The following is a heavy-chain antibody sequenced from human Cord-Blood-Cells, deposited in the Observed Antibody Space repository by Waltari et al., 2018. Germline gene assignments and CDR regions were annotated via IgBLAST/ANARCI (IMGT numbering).Heavy chain of an antibody. CDR3: ARDSETYYDFWSGYPDAFDI. Sequence: EVQLVESGGGLVKPGGSLRLSCAASGFTFSSYSMNWVRQAPGKGLEWVSSISSSSSYIYYADSVKGRFTISRDNAKNSLYLQMNSLRAEDTAVYYCARDSETYYDFWSGYPDAFDIWGQGTMVTVSS. CDR1: GFTFSSYS. V-gene: IGHV3-21*01. D-gene: IGHD3-3*01. CDR2: ISSSSSYI. J-gene: IGHJ3*02.